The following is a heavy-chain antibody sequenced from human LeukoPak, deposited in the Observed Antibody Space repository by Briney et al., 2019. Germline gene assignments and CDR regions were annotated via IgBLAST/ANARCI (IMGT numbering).Heavy chain of an antibody. CDR2: IYYSGST. V-gene: IGHV4-59*01. CDR3: ARVLRDPYDYYYYMYV. CDR1: GGSISSYY. J-gene: IGHJ6*03. Sequence: SETLSLTCTVSGGSISSYYWSWIRQPPGKGLEWIGYIYYSGSTNYNPSLKSRVTISVDTSKNQFSLKLSSVTAADTAVYYCARVLRDPYDYYYYMYVCGQGTTVTVSS.